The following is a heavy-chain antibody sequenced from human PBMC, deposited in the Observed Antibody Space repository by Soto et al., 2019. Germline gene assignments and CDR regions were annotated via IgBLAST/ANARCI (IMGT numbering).Heavy chain of an antibody. CDR1: GFTFSSYA. V-gene: IGHV3-23*01. Sequence: EVQLLESGGGLVQPGGSLRLSCAASGFTFSSYAMSWVRQAPGEGLEWVSAISGSGGSTYYADSVKGRFTISRDNSKNTLYLQMNSLRAEDTAVYYCAKGGVVVVAAAVHWGQGTLVTVSS. J-gene: IGHJ4*02. CDR2: ISGSGGST. CDR3: AKGGVVVVAAAVH. D-gene: IGHD2-15*01.